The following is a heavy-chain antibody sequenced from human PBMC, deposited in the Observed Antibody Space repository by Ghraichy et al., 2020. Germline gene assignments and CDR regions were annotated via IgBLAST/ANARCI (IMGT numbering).Heavy chain of an antibody. CDR1: GYTFTGYY. Sequence: ASVEVSCKASGYTFTGYYMHWVRQAPGQGLEWMGWINPNSGGTNYAQKFQGRVTMTRDTSISTAYMELSRLRSDDTAVYYCARDWWELQGGISDYWGQGTLVTVSS. D-gene: IGHD1-26*01. CDR2: INPNSGGT. J-gene: IGHJ4*02. CDR3: ARDWWELQGGISDY. V-gene: IGHV1-2*02.